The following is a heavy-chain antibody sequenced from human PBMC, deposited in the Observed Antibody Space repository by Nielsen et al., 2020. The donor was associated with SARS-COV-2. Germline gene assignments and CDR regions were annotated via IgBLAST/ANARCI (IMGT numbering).Heavy chain of an antibody. CDR3: ARDQDCSGGTCYFYGMDV. D-gene: IGHD2-15*01. J-gene: IGHJ6*04. V-gene: IGHV3-7*01. CDR2: INQDGSEK. Sequence: GESLKISCAASGFTFSSFWMSWVRQAPGKGLEWVATINQDGSEKYYVDSMKGRLTISRDNARNSLYVQMNTLRAEDTAVYYCARDQDCSGGTCYFYGMDVWGKGTTVTVSS. CDR1: GFTFSSFW.